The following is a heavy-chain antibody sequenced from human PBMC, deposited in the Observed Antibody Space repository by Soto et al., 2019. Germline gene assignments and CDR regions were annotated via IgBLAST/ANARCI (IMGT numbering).Heavy chain of an antibody. D-gene: IGHD1-1*01. J-gene: IGHJ5*02. CDR1: GYTLTELS. Sequence: ASVKVSCKVSGYTLTELSMHWVRQAPGKGLEWMGGFDPEDGETIYAQKFQGRVTMTADTSTNTAYMELSSLRSEDTAVYYCARGRPKLERTGWFDPWGQGTLITVSS. V-gene: IGHV1-24*01. CDR3: ARGRPKLERTGWFDP. CDR2: FDPEDGET.